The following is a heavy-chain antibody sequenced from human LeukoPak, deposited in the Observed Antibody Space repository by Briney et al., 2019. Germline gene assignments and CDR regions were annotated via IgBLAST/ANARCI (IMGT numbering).Heavy chain of an antibody. J-gene: IGHJ4*02. CDR1: GGTFSSYA. CDR2: IIPIFGTA. Sequence: SVKVSCKASGGTFSSYAISWVRQAPGQGLEWMGGIIPIFGTANYAQKFQGRVTVTADESTSTAYMELSSLRSEDTAVYYCATENYDFWSGYYWGQGTLVTVSS. CDR3: ATENYDFWSGYY. V-gene: IGHV1-69*13. D-gene: IGHD3-3*01.